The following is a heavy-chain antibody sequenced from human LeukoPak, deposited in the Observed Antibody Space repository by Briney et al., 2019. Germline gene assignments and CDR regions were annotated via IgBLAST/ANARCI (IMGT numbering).Heavy chain of an antibody. V-gene: IGHV4-30-4*08. J-gene: IGHJ6*03. D-gene: IGHD2-2*01. CDR1: GDSISSGDSY. Sequence: SETLSLTCTVSGDSISSGDSYWSWIRQPPGKGLEWIGCISYRGSTYYNPTLKSRVTISVDTSKNQFSLKLNSVTAADTAVYYCARGVVVPTTKVYYYYMDVWGKGTTVTVSS. CDR2: ISYRGST. CDR3: ARGVVVPTTKVYYYYMDV.